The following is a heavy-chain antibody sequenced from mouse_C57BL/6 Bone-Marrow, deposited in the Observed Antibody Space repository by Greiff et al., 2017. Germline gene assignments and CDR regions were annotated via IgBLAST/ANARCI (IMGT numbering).Heavy chain of an antibody. CDR2: IYPRSGNT. V-gene: IGHV1-81*01. Sequence: QVQLQQSGAELVRPGASVKLSCKASGYTFTSYGISWVKQRTGQGLEWIGEIYPRSGNTYYTEKFKGKVTLTRDKSTSTAYMELRSLTSEDSAVYFCARIRDCFGSGFAYWGRGTRVTVSA. CDR1: GYTFTSYG. D-gene: IGHD1-1*01. CDR3: ARIRDCFGSGFAY. J-gene: IGHJ3*01.